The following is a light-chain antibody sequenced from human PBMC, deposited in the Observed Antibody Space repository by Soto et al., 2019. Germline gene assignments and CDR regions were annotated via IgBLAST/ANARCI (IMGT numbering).Light chain of an antibody. CDR2: ETT. J-gene: IGKJ4*01. CDR1: QSISSW. V-gene: IGKV1-5*03. Sequence: DIQMTQSPSTLSASVGDRVTITCRASQSISSWLAWYKQKPGKAPNLLIYETTSLECGVPSRFSGSGSGTEFTLTISSLQPDDFATYYCQQYNSYPLTFGGGTKVEIK. CDR3: QQYNSYPLT.